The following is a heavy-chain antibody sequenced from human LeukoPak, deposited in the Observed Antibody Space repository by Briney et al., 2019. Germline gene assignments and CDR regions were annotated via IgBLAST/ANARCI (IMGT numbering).Heavy chain of an antibody. J-gene: IGHJ4*02. Sequence: NPGGSLRLSCAASGFTFSSYSMNWVRQAPGKGLEWVSSISSSSSYIYYADSVKGRFTISRDNAKNSLYLQMNSLRAEDTAVYYCARGKRGRYSYDDYWGQGTLVTVSS. D-gene: IGHD5-18*01. CDR1: GFTFSSYS. CDR2: ISSSSSYI. V-gene: IGHV3-21*01. CDR3: ARGKRGRYSYDDY.